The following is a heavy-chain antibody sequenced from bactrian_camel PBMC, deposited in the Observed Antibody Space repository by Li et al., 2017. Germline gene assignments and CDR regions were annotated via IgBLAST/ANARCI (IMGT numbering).Heavy chain of an antibody. D-gene: IGHD1*01. CDR3: AATRGPLLVRYVFEEGRYKY. J-gene: IGHJ4*01. Sequence: VQLVESGGGEVQAGGSLTLSCSGSRDTYSGNCMGWFRQAPGKEREGVVVISTGDGSTYYVKSVKGRFTISKDNAENTVYLQMNSLQPDDTATYYCAATRGPLLVRYVFEEGRYKYWGQGTQVTVS. V-gene: IGHV3-3*01. CDR1: RDTYSGNC. CDR2: ISTGDGST.